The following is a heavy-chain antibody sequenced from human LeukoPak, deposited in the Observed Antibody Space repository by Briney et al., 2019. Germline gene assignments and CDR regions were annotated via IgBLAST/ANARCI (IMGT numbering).Heavy chain of an antibody. J-gene: IGHJ4*02. Sequence: GRSLRLSCAASGFTFSSYGMHWVRQAPGKGLEWVAVIWYDGSNKYYADSVQGRFTISRDNSKNTLYLQMNSLRAEDTAVYYCARDFENYGGNAFDYWGQGTLVTVSS. CDR3: ARDFENYGGNAFDY. CDR1: GFTFSSYG. V-gene: IGHV3-33*01. CDR2: IWYDGSNK. D-gene: IGHD4-23*01.